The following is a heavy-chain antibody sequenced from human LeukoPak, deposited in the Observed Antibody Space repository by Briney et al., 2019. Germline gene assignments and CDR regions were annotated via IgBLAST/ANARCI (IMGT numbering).Heavy chain of an antibody. D-gene: IGHD1/OR15-1a*01. CDR1: GFTFSGYW. CDR2: INGDGSDT. CDR3: ARDPRNKGFDP. J-gene: IGHJ5*02. Sequence: GGSLRLSCAASGFTFSGYWMHWARQSPGKGLVWVSCINGDGSDTLYADSVKGRFTISRDNAKNTLYLQMNSLRVEDTAVYYCARDPRNKGFDPWGQGTLVTVSS. V-gene: IGHV3-74*01.